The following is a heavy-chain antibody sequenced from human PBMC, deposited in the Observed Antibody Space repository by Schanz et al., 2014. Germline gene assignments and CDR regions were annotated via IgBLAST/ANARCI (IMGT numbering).Heavy chain of an antibody. Sequence: AQLVESGGGVVQPGRSPRLSCVASGFTFISYDIHWVRQAPGKGLEWVSAISGSGGSTVYADSVKGRFTTSRDNGKKSMYLQMNSLRAEDTAVYYCARLDSSSWYPRYWGQGTLVTVSS. CDR2: ISGSGGST. CDR3: ARLDSSSWYPRY. J-gene: IGHJ4*02. CDR1: GFTFISYD. D-gene: IGHD6-13*01. V-gene: IGHV3-23*04.